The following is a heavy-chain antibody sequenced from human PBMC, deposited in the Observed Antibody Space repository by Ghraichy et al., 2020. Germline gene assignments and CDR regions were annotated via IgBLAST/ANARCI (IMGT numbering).Heavy chain of an antibody. D-gene: IGHD6-6*01. Sequence: GGSLRLSCVASGFTFSRYWMSWVRQAPGKGLEWVANIKQDGSEKYYVDSVKGRFTISRDNAKNSLYLQMNSLRAEDTAVYYCARDTLREYSSSQGAFDFWGQGTMVTVSS. CDR3: ARDTLREYSSSQGAFDF. CDR2: IKQDGSEK. CDR1: GFTFSRYW. J-gene: IGHJ3*01. V-gene: IGHV3-7*01.